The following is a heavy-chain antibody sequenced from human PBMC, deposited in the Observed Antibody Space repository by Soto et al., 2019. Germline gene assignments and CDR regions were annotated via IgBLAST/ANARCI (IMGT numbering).Heavy chain of an antibody. CDR3: TTAYYYDSSGLDY. CDR1: GFTFSNAW. J-gene: IGHJ4*02. V-gene: IGHV3-15*07. D-gene: IGHD3-22*01. CDR2: IKSKTDGGTT. Sequence: GESLKISCAASGFTFSNAWMNWVRQAPGKGLEWVGRIKSKTDGGTTDYAAPVKGRFTISRDDSKNTLYLQMNSLKTEDTAVYYCTTAYYYDSSGLDYWGQGTLVTVSS.